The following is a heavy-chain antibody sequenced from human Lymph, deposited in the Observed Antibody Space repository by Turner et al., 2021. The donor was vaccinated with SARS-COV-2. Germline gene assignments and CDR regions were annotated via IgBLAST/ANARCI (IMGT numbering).Heavy chain of an antibody. CDR2: ISGDGGGT. CDR1: GFTFDDYA. J-gene: IGHJ4*02. V-gene: IGHV3-43*02. CDR3: AKDPGYCSGGSCYSRTYFDF. D-gene: IGHD2-15*01. Sequence: EMQLVESGGGVVQPGGSLRLSCAASGFTFDDYAMHWVRQAPGKGLEWVSLISGDGGGTYYADSVKGRFTISRDNSKNSLSLQMNSLRAEDTALYYCAKDPGYCSGGSCYSRTYFDFWGQGTLVTVS.